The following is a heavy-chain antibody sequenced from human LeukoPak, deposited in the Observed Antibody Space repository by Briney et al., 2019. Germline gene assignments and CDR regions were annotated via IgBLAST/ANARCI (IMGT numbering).Heavy chain of an antibody. Sequence: PGGSLRLSCAASGFTFSSYWMSWVRQATGKGLEGVANIKQDGREKYYVDSVKGRFTISRDNAKNSLYLQMNSLRAEDTAVYYCAKTAMALEYYFDYWGQGALVTVSS. CDR2: IKQDGREK. D-gene: IGHD5-18*01. J-gene: IGHJ4*02. V-gene: IGHV3-7*01. CDR1: GFTFSSYW. CDR3: AKTAMALEYYFDY.